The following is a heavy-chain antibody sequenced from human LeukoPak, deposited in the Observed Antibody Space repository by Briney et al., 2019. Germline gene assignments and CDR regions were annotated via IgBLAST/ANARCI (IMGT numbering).Heavy chain of an antibody. V-gene: IGHV4-59*01. J-gene: IGHJ5*02. D-gene: IGHD2-2*01. CDR2: IYYSGST. CDR3: ARAPRRYCSSTSCSAAGFDP. CDR1: GGSISSYY. Sequence: SETLSLTCTVSGGSISSYYWSWLRQPPGKGLEWIGYIYYSGSTNYNTSLKSRVNISVDTSKNQFSLKLSSVTAADTAVYYCARAPRRYCSSTSCSAAGFDPWGQGTLVTVSS.